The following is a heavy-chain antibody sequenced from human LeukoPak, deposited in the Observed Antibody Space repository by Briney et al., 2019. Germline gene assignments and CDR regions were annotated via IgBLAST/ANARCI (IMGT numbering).Heavy chain of an antibody. V-gene: IGHV4-59*01. CDR3: ASYGPSWSYRGFDY. CDR2: IYYSGST. D-gene: IGHD4/OR15-4a*01. Sequence: SETLSLTCTVSGGSISSYYWSWIRQPPGKGLEWIGYIYYSGSTNYNPSLKSRVTISVDTSRNQFSLKLSSVTAADTAVYYCASYGPSWSYRGFDYWGQGTLVTVSS. CDR1: GGSISSYY. J-gene: IGHJ4*02.